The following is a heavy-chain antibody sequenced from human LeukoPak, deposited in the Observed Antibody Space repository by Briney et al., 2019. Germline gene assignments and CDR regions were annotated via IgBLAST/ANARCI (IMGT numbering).Heavy chain of an antibody. J-gene: IGHJ4*02. CDR2: IIPILGIA. CDR1: GGTFSSYA. D-gene: IGHD5-12*01. V-gene: IGHV1-69*04. Sequence: GASVKVSCKASGGTFSSYAISWVRQAPGQGLEWMGRIIPILGIANYAQKFQGRVTVTADKSTSTAYMELSSLRSEDTAVYYCATGREWLRFDYWGQGTLVTVSS. CDR3: ATGREWLRFDY.